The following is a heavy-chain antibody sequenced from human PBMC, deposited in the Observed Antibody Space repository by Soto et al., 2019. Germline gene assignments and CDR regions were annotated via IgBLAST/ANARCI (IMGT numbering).Heavy chain of an antibody. Sequence: LRLSCAASGFTFSSYAMSWVRQAPGKGLEWVSAISGSGGSTYYADSVKGRFTISRDNSKNTLYLQMNSLRAEDTAVYYCAKDPTRNTDNWFDPWGQGTLVTVSS. CDR2: ISGSGGST. J-gene: IGHJ5*02. V-gene: IGHV3-23*01. CDR1: GFTFSSYA. CDR3: AKDPTRNTDNWFDP.